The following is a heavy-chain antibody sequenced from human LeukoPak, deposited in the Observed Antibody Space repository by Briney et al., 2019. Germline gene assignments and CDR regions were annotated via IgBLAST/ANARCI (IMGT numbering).Heavy chain of an antibody. J-gene: IGHJ5*02. Sequence: SVKVSCKASGGTFSSYAISWVRQAPGQGLEWMGGIIPIFGTANYAQKFQGRVTITADESTSTAYMELSSLRSDDTAVYYCARQVTIFGVVIIPNWFDPWGQGTLVTVSS. CDR1: GGTFSSYA. V-gene: IGHV1-69*13. D-gene: IGHD3-3*01. CDR3: ARQVTIFGVVIIPNWFDP. CDR2: IIPIFGTA.